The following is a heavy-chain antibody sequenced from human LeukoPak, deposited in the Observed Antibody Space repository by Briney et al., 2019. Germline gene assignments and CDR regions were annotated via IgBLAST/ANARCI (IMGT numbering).Heavy chain of an antibody. Sequence: SVKVSCKASGGTFSSYAISWVRQAPGQGLEWMGGIIPIFGTANYAQKFQGRVTITADESTSTAYMELRSLRSDDTAVYYCARDPGTIGGYYYYMDVWGKGTTVTVSS. CDR1: GGTFSSYA. J-gene: IGHJ6*03. V-gene: IGHV1-69*13. CDR3: ARDPGTIGGYYYYMDV. CDR2: IIPIFGTA. D-gene: IGHD1-7*01.